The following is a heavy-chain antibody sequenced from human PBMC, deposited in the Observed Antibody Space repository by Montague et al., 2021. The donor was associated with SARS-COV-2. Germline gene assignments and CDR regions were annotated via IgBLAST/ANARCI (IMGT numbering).Heavy chain of an antibody. J-gene: IGHJ4*02. V-gene: IGHV3-74*01. CDR1: GFTFSDYW. Sequence: SLRLSCAASGFTFSDYWMHWVRQAPGKGLMWLSNINGDGSFTRYADSVKGRFTISRDIPKNTLYLQMNSLTAGGTAVYYCARHRIVPGGFDYWGQGTLVTVSS. CDR2: INGDGSFT. CDR3: ARHRIVPGGFDY. D-gene: IGHD2-2*01.